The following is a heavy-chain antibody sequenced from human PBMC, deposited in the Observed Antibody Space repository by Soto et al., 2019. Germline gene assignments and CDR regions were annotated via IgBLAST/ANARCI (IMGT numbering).Heavy chain of an antibody. CDR2: ISARNGNT. J-gene: IGHJ4*02. CDR3: ARAGGELTMYFDL. CDR1: GYTFTSYD. V-gene: IGHV1-18*01. D-gene: IGHD3-10*02. Sequence: GASAQVSCKASGYTFTSYDINWVRQPPGQGLEWMGWISARNGNTDYAQKVQGGVPMTTDTSTSTAYMELRSLRSDDTSVYYCARAGGELTMYFDLWGQGTLVTVSS.